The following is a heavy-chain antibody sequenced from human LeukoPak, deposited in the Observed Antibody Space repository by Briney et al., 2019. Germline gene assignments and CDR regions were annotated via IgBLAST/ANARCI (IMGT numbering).Heavy chain of an antibody. J-gene: IGHJ3*02. D-gene: IGHD2-2*01. V-gene: IGHV3-30-3*01. Sequence: GGSLRLSCAASGFTFSSYAMHWVRQAPGKGLEWVAVISYDGSNKYYADSVKGRFTISRDNSKNTLYLQMNSLRAEDTAVYYCAREGYCSSTSCYEDPFDIWGQGTMVTVSS. CDR1: GFTFSSYA. CDR2: ISYDGSNK. CDR3: AREGYCSSTSCYEDPFDI.